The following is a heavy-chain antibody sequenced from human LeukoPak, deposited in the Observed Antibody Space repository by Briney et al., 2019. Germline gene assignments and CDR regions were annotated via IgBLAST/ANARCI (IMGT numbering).Heavy chain of an antibody. CDR2: VNPDNGNT. CDR3: ARRGLVAGIYDLVYGFDL. CDR1: GYSFTTFH. V-gene: IGHV1-8*03. J-gene: IGHJ3*01. Sequence: ASVKVSCKAAGYSFTTFHMNWVRQAPGQGPEWMGRVNPDNGNTGFAQKFQGRVTITQSSSVTTVYMELSSLTSEDTAVYYCARRGLVAGIYDLVYGFDLWGQGTMVTVSS. D-gene: IGHD3/OR15-3a*01.